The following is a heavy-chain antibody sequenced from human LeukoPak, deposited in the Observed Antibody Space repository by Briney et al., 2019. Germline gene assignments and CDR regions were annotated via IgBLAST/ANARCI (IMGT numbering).Heavy chain of an antibody. Sequence: ASVTVSFTASGYTFTIYGISWVRQAPGQGLEWMGWISAYNGNTNYAHKLQGRVTMTTDTSTSTAYMELRSLRSDDTAVYYCATKGGSRLFFFDYWGQGTLVTVCS. D-gene: IGHD6-13*01. CDR3: ATKGGSRLFFFDY. CDR1: GYTFTIYG. CDR2: ISAYNGNT. V-gene: IGHV1-18*01. J-gene: IGHJ4*02.